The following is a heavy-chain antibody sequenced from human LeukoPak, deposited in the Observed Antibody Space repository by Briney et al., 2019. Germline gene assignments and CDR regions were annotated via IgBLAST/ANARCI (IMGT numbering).Heavy chain of an antibody. J-gene: IGHJ2*01. D-gene: IGHD4-23*01. CDR3: ARSYGGYSYWYFDL. Sequence: SETLSLTCTVSGVSISSFYWSWIRQPPGKGLEWIGYIYYSGSTNYNPSLKSRLTISVDTSKNQFSLKLTSLTAADTAVYYCARSYGGYSYWYFDLWGRGTLVTVSS. V-gene: IGHV4-59*01. CDR1: GVSISSFY. CDR2: IYYSGST.